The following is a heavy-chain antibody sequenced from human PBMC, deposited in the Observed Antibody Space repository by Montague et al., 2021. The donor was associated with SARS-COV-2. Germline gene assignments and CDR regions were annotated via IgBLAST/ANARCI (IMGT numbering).Heavy chain of an antibody. V-gene: IGHV4-34*01. Sequence: SETLSLTCAVYGGSFSGYYWSWIRQPPGKGLEWIGEINHSGSTNYNPSLKSRVTISVDTSKNQLSLKLSSVTAADTAVYYCARDAAVAGIDYWGQGTLVTVSS. CDR1: GGSFSGYY. J-gene: IGHJ4*02. CDR2: INHSGST. D-gene: IGHD6-19*01. CDR3: ARDAAVAGIDY.